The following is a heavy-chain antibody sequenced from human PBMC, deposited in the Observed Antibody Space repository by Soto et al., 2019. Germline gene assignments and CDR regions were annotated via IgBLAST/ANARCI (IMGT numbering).Heavy chain of an antibody. Sequence: SETLSLTCTVSGGSISSYYWSWIRQPPGKGLEWIGYIYYSGSTTYNPSLKSRVTISVDTSKNQFSLKLSSVTAADTAVYYCVLFPPHAHEWFDFRGPGLLVTLS. CDR1: GGSISSYY. V-gene: IGHV4-59*01. J-gene: IGHJ5*01. CDR2: IYYSGST. D-gene: IGHD3-10*01. CDR3: VLFPPHAHEWFDF.